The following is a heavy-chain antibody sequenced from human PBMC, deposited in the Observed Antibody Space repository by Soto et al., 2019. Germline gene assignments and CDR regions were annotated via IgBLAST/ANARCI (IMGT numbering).Heavy chain of an antibody. CDR1: GGSISSGGYS. CDR3: AGHYYGSGSYPYYFDY. Sequence: SETLSLTCAVSGGSISSGGYSWSWIRQPPGKGLEWIGYIYHSGSTYYNPSLKSRVTISVDRSKNQFSLKLSSVTAADTAVYYCAGHYYGSGSYPYYFDYWGQGTLVTVSS. CDR2: IYHSGST. V-gene: IGHV4-30-2*01. D-gene: IGHD3-10*01. J-gene: IGHJ4*02.